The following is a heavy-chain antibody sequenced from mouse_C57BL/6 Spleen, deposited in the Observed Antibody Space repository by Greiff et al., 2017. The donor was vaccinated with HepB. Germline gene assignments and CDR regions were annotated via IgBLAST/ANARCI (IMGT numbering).Heavy chain of an antibody. CDR3: VRQRYYFDY. Sequence: EVHLVESGGGLVQPKGSLKLSCAATGFSFNTYAMNWVRQAPGKGLEWVARIRSKSNNYATYYADSVKDRFTISRDDSESMLYLQMNNLKTEDTAMYYCVRQRYYFDYWGQGTTLTVSS. CDR1: GFSFNTYA. J-gene: IGHJ2*01. V-gene: IGHV10-1*01. CDR2: IRSKSNNYAT.